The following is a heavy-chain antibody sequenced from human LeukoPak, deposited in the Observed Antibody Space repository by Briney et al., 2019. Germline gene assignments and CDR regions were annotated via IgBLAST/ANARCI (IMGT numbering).Heavy chain of an antibody. CDR3: AKSGSSGWYVPYYYYGMDV. CDR1: GFTFSSYA. Sequence: PGGSLRLSCAASGFTFSSYAMTWVRQAPGEGLEWVSTISGSGASTYYADSVKGRFTISRDKSKNTLYLQMNSLRAEDTAVYYCAKSGSSGWYVPYYYYGMDVWGQGTTVTVSS. J-gene: IGHJ6*02. V-gene: IGHV3-23*01. CDR2: ISGSGAST. D-gene: IGHD6-19*01.